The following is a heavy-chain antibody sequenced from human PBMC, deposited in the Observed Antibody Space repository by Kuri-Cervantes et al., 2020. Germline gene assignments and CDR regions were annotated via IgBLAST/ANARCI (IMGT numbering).Heavy chain of an antibody. CDR3: ASGWGEFDY. CDR1: GFTVSSNY. J-gene: IGHJ4*02. V-gene: IGHV3-7*01. D-gene: IGHD6-19*01. CDR2: IKEDGTEK. Sequence: GGSLRLSCAASGFTVSSNYMSWVRQAPGKGLEWVANIKEDGTEKYYVDSVKGRFSISRDSAKNSVYLQMNSLRAEDTAIYYCASGWGEFDYWGRGALVTVSS.